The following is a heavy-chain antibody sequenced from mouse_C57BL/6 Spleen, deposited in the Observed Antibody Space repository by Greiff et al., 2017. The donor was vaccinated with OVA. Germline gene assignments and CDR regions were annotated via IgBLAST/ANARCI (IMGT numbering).Heavy chain of an antibody. CDR2: FHPYNDDT. D-gene: IGHD2-3*01. V-gene: IGHV1-47*01. CDR3: ARGSYDGGPYYFDY. Sequence: VKLQESGAELVKPGASVKMSCKASGYTFTTYPIEWMKQNHGKSLEWIGNFHPYNDDTKYNEKFKGKATLTEEKSSSTVYLELSRLTSDDSAVYYCARGSYDGGPYYFDYWGQGTTLTVSS. J-gene: IGHJ2*01. CDR1: GYTFTTYP.